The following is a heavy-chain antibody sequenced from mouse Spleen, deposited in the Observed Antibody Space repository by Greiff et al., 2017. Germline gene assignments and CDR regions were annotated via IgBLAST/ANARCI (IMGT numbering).Heavy chain of an antibody. Sequence: EVQLQQSGTVLARPGASVKMSCKASGYSFTSYWMHWVKQRPGQGLEWIGAIYPGNSDTSYNQKFKGKAKLTAVTSASTAYMELSSLTNEDSAVYYCTRGTGVVATDAMDYWGQGTSVTVSS. CDR1: GYSFTSYW. D-gene: IGHD1-1*01. V-gene: IGHV1-5*01. J-gene: IGHJ4*01. CDR3: TRGTGVVATDAMDY. CDR2: IYPGNSDT.